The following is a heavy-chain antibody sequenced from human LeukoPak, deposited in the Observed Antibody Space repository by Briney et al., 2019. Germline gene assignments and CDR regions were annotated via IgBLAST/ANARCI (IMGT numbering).Heavy chain of an antibody. CDR3: ARGGSGYDSAVYFDY. Sequence: SETLSLTCTVSGGSISSYYWSWIRQTPGKGLEWIGYIYYSGSTNYNPSLKSRVTISVDTSKNQFSLKLSSVTAADTAVYYCARGGSGYDSAVYFDYWGQGTLVTVSS. J-gene: IGHJ4*02. CDR1: GGSISSYY. CDR2: IYYSGST. D-gene: IGHD5-12*01. V-gene: IGHV4-59*01.